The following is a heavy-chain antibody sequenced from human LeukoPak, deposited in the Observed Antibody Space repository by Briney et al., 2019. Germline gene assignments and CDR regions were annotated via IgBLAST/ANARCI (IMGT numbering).Heavy chain of an antibody. CDR1: GFTFSSYW. J-gene: IGHJ4*02. V-gene: IGHV3-7*01. CDR2: IKEDGSEK. Sequence: PGGSLRLSCTASGFTFSSYWMTWVRQAPGKGLEWVANIKEDGSEKGFADSAKGRFTISRDNAKNSLFLQMNSLRADDMAVYYCTRNSGWYRLDYWGQGTLVTVPS. D-gene: IGHD6-19*01. CDR3: TRNSGWYRLDY.